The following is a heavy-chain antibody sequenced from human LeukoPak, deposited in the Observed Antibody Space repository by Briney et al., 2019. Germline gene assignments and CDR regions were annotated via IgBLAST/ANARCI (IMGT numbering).Heavy chain of an antibody. J-gene: IGHJ4*02. CDR2: IYYSGST. CDR3: ARASRGLRLGELSSPFDY. Sequence: PSETLSLTCTVSGDSITSSSYFWGWIRQPSGKGLEWIVSIYYSGSTYYNPSLKSRVTISIDTSKNQFSLKLNSVTAADTAVYYCARASRGLRLGELSSPFDYWGQGTLVTVSS. CDR1: GDSITSSSYF. V-gene: IGHV4-39*07. D-gene: IGHD3-16*02.